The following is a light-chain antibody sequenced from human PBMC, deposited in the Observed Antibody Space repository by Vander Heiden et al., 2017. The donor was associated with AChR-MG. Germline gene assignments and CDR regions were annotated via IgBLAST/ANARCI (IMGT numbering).Light chain of an antibody. Sequence: QSALTQPASVSGSPGQSITIPCTGSSSDVGGYNAVCWYQQPPGKATKLMIYDVSKRPAVVSNRFSGSKSGNTASLTISGLQAEDEADYYCSSYTSSSAYVFGTGTKVTVL. CDR2: DVS. J-gene: IGLJ1*01. CDR3: SSYTSSSAYV. V-gene: IGLV2-14*01. CDR1: SSDVGGYNA.